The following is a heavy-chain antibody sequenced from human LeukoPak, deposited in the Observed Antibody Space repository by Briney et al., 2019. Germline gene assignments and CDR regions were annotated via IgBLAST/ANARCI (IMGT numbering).Heavy chain of an antibody. CDR3: ARGFYCSSTSCYYWFDP. D-gene: IGHD2-2*01. J-gene: IGHJ5*02. V-gene: IGHV1-8*03. CDR1: GYTFTGYY. Sequence: ASVKVSCKASGYTFTGYYMHWVRQATGQGLEWMGWMNPNSGNTGYAQKFQGRVTITRNTSISTAYMELSSLRSEDTAVYYCARGFYCSSTSCYYWFDPWGQGTLVTVSS. CDR2: MNPNSGNT.